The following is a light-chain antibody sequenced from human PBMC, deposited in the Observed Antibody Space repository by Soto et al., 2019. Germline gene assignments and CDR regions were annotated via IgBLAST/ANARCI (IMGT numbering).Light chain of an antibody. J-gene: IGLJ1*01. V-gene: IGLV1-40*01. Sequence: PVLTQLPSVSGVQGPSVTISYTESSSNIEAGYDVHWYQQLPGTAPKLLIYGNSNRPSGVPDRFSGSKSGTSASLAITGLHAEYEADYYCQSYGSSLSGSYDFGSGTKVTVL. CDR2: GNS. CDR3: QSYGSSLSGSYD. CDR1: SSNIEAGYD.